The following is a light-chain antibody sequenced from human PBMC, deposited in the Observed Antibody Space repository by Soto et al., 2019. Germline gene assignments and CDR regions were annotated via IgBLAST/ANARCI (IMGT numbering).Light chain of an antibody. J-gene: IGLJ1*01. V-gene: IGLV2-14*01. Sequence: QSGLTQPASVSGSPGQSITISCTGTSSDVGGYYYVSWYQHHPGKAPKLIIYEVSNRPSGVSNRSSASKSGNTASLTISGIQAEDEADYYCSSYTSSSTLNVFGTGTKVTVL. CDR3: SSYTSSSTLNV. CDR2: EVS. CDR1: SSDVGGYYY.